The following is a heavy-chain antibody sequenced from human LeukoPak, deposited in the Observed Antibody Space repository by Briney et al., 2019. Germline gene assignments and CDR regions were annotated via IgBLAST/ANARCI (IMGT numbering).Heavy chain of an antibody. V-gene: IGHV4-59*01. J-gene: IGHJ4*02. CDR2: IYYSGST. Sequence: SETLSLTCTVSGGSISSYYWSWIRQPPGKGLEWIGYIYYSGSTNYNPSLKSRVTISVDTSKNQFSLKLSSVTAADTAVYYCVIGIAAAGPDFDYWGQGTLVTVSS. CDR3: VIGIAAAGPDFDY. CDR1: GGSISSYY. D-gene: IGHD6-13*01.